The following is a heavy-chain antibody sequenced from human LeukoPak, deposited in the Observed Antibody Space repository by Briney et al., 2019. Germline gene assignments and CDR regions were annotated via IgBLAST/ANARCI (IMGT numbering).Heavy chain of an antibody. CDR2: ISGSGDST. CDR3: AKRSGSYYWGFDY. V-gene: IGHV3-23*01. J-gene: IGHJ4*02. D-gene: IGHD3-10*01. CDR1: GFTFSSYV. Sequence: GGSLRLSCAASGFTFSSYVMSWVRQAPGKGLEWVSVISGSGDSTYYADSVKGRFAVSRDNSKNTLYLQMNSLRAEDTAVYYCAKRSGSYYWGFDYWGQGTLVTVSS.